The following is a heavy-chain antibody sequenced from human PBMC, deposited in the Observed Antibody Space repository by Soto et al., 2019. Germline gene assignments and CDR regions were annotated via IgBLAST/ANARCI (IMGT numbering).Heavy chain of an antibody. J-gene: IGHJ6*02. D-gene: IGHD3-3*01. CDR1: GGSISSYY. CDR2: IYYSGST. Sequence: PSETLSLTCTVSGGSISSYYWSWIRQPPGKGLEWIGYIYYSGSTNYNPSLKSRVTISVDTSKNQFSLKLSSVTAADTAVYYCARGHTLTIFGVDRGNYYYGMDVWGQGTTVTVS. CDR3: ARGHTLTIFGVDRGNYYYGMDV. V-gene: IGHV4-59*01.